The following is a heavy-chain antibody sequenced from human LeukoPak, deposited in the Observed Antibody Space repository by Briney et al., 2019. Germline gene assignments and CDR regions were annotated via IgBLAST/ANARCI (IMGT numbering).Heavy chain of an antibody. D-gene: IGHD4-17*01. CDR3: ARDFIDYGDSHFDY. J-gene: IGHJ4*02. V-gene: IGHV3-30*02. CDR1: GFTFSNAW. CDR2: IRYDGSNK. Sequence: HPGGSLRLSCAASGFTFSNAWMSWVRQAPGKGLEWVAFIRYDGSNKYYADSVKGRFTISRDNSKNTLYLQMNSLRAEDTAVYYCARDFIDYGDSHFDYWGQGTLVTVSS.